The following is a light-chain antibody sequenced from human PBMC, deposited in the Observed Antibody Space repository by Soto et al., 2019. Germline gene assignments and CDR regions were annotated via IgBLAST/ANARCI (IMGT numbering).Light chain of an antibody. J-gene: IGKJ4*01. Sequence: EIVLTQSPGTLSLSPGERVTLSCRASQSVSNTYLAWYQQKPGQAPRLLIYGASTRATGIPARFSGSGSGTDFTLTISSLEPEDFAVYHCQQYENSVPLTFGGGTKVDIK. CDR3: QQYENSVPLT. CDR2: GAS. V-gene: IGKV3-20*01. CDR1: QSVSNTY.